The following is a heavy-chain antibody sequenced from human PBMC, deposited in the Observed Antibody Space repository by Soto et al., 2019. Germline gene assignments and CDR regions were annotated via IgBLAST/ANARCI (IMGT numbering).Heavy chain of an antibody. Sequence: QVQLQESGPGLVKPSQTLSLTCSVSGESISSGGYYWSWIRHHPGKGLEWIGCIYDSESAYYNPSLKSRVTISMDTPKNHFAMRLSSVTGADTAVYYCARASSSSSAADYWGQGTLATVSS. J-gene: IGHJ4*02. CDR2: IYDSESA. D-gene: IGHD6-6*01. V-gene: IGHV4-31*03. CDR3: ARASSSSSAADY. CDR1: GESISSGGYY.